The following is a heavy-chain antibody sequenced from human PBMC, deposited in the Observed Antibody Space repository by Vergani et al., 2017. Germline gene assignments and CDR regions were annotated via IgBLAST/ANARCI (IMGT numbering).Heavy chain of an antibody. CDR1: GFTVSSNY. CDR2: IYSGGST. D-gene: IGHD2-21*01. CDR3: ARGPWAVFQGWFDP. Sequence: EVQLVESGGGLVQPGGSLRLSCAASGFTVSSNYMSWVRQAPGKGLEWVSVIYSGGSTYYADSVKGRFTISRDNSKNTLYLQMKSLRAEDTAVYYCARGPWAVFQGWFDPWGQGTLVTVSS. J-gene: IGHJ5*02. V-gene: IGHV3-66*01.